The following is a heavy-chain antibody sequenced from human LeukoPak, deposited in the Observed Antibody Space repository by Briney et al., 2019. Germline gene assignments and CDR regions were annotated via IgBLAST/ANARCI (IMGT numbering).Heavy chain of an antibody. CDR2: IKAGNGDT. V-gene: IGHV1-3*01. D-gene: IGHD2-21*01. Sequence: ASVTVSCKASGYIFTKYVVHWVRQAPGQRPEWMGWIKAGNGDTKYSQNFQDRLTITRNTSARTVYMELSSLTSEDTALYYCARDDCGDTCYPGGYWGQGTLVTVSS. CDR1: GYIFTKYV. J-gene: IGHJ4*02. CDR3: ARDDCGDTCYPGGY.